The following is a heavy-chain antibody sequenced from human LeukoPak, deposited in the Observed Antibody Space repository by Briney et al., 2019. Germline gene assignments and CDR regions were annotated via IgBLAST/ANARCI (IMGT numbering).Heavy chain of an antibody. V-gene: IGHV1-69*04. Sequence: SVKVYFKASGGTFSSYTISWVRQAPGQGLEWMGRIIPILGIANYAQKFQGRVTITADKSTSTAYIELSSLRSEDTAVYYCARDEGYYDSSGYKYYFDYWGQGTLVTVSS. D-gene: IGHD3-22*01. CDR2: IIPILGIA. CDR3: ARDEGYYDSSGYKYYFDY. CDR1: GGTFSSYT. J-gene: IGHJ4*02.